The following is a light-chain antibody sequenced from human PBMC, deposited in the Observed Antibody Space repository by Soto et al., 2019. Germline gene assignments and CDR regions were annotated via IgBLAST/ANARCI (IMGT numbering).Light chain of an antibody. CDR2: AAS. V-gene: IGKV1-39*01. CDR3: QKSYSTPLT. CDR1: QSISSY. Sequence: DIQMTQSPSSLSASVGYRVTITCRASQSISSYLNWYQQKPGKAPKLLIYAASSLQSGVPSRFSGSGSGTDFTLTISSLQPEDFATYYCQKSYSTPLTFGQGKRREIK. J-gene: IGKJ5*01.